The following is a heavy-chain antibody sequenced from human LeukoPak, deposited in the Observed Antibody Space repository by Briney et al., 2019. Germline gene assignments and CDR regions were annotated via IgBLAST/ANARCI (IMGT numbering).Heavy chain of an antibody. CDR3: AGSLTDYGDYYYVMDV. CDR1: GGSISSGGYY. Sequence: SQTLSLTCTVSGGSISSGGYYWSWIRQHPGKGLEWIGYIYYSGSTYYNPSLKSRVTISVDTSKNQFSLKLSSVTAADTAVYYCAGSLTDYGDYYYVMDVWGQGTTVTVSS. J-gene: IGHJ6*02. D-gene: IGHD4-17*01. CDR2: IYYSGST. V-gene: IGHV4-31*03.